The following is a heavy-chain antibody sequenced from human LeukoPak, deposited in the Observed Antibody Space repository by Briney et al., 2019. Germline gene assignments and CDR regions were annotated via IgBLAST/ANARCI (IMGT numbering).Heavy chain of an antibody. Sequence: EASVKVSCKASGGTFSSYAISWVRQAPGQGLEWMGGIIPIFGTANYAQKFQGRVTITADESTSTAYMELSSLRSEDTAVYYCAREAWLGQQLALYYYYGMDVWGQGTTVTVSS. CDR1: GGTFSSYA. CDR2: IIPIFGTA. V-gene: IGHV1-69*13. J-gene: IGHJ6*02. CDR3: AREAWLGQQLALYYYYGMDV. D-gene: IGHD6-13*01.